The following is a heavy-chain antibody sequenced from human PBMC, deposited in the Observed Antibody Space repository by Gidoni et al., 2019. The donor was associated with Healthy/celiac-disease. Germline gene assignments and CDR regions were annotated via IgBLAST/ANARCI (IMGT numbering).Heavy chain of an antibody. CDR3: ARARVRIAARPPDYYYYYGMDV. D-gene: IGHD6-6*01. J-gene: IGHJ6*02. CDR2: INHSGST. CDR1: GGSFSGYY. V-gene: IGHV4-34*01. Sequence: QVQLQQWGAGLLKPSETLSLTCAVYGGSFSGYYWSWIRQPPGKGLEWIGEINHSGSTNYNPSLKSRVTISVDTSKNQFSLKLSSVTAADTAVYYCARARVRIAARPPDYYYYYGMDVWGQGTTVTVSS.